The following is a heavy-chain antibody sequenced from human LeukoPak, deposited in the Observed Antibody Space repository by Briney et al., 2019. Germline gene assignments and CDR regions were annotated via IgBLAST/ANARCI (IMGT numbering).Heavy chain of an antibody. CDR1: GGSFSGYY. CDR3: ARCFPSY. Sequence: SETLSLTCAVYGGSFSGYYWSWIRQPPGKGLEWIGEINHSGSTNYNPSLKSRVTISVDTSKNQFSLKLSSVTAADTAVYYCARCFPSYWGQGTLVTVSS. V-gene: IGHV4-34*01. CDR2: INHSGST. J-gene: IGHJ4*02. D-gene: IGHD2-21*01.